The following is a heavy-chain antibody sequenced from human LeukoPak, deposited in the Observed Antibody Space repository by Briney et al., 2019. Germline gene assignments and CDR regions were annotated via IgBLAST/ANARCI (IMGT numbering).Heavy chain of an antibody. J-gene: IGHJ5*02. CDR1: GYSISSGYY. CDR2: IYHSGST. Sequence: SETLSLTCTVSGYSISSGYYWGWIRQPPGKGLEWIGSIYHSGSTYYNPSLKSRVTISVDTSKNQFSLKLSSVTAADTAVYYCARTNIVVVVAATLRRSETFDPWGQGTLVTVSS. CDR3: ARTNIVVVVAATLRRSETFDP. D-gene: IGHD2-15*01. V-gene: IGHV4-38-2*02.